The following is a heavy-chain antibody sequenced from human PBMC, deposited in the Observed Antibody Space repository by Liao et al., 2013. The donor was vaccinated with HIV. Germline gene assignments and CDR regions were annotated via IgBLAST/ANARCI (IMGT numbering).Heavy chain of an antibody. CDR3: AREFDYYDNSGKGAFDI. Sequence: QVQLQESGPGLVKPSETLSLTCTVSGGSISGYYWNWIRQSAGEGLEWIGRIFYRGGTNYNLPLKSRVTLSVDTSKNQFSLKLSSVTAADTAVYYCAREFDYYDNSGKGAFDIWGQGTMVTISS. CDR1: GGSISGYY. V-gene: IGHV4-4*07. J-gene: IGHJ3*02. CDR2: IFYRGGT. D-gene: IGHD3-22*01.